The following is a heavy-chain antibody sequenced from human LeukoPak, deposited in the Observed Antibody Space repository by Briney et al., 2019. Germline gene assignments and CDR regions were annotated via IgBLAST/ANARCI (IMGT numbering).Heavy chain of an antibody. Sequence: PGGSLRLSCAASGFTFSSYWMSWVRQAPGKGLEWVANIKQDGSEKYYVDSVKGRFTISRDNAKNSLYLQMNSLRAEDTAVYYCARGPRGMWFGELLSFAFDIWGQGTMVTVSS. CDR1: GFTFSSYW. D-gene: IGHD3-10*01. CDR2: IKQDGSEK. J-gene: IGHJ3*02. CDR3: ARGPRGMWFGELLSFAFDI. V-gene: IGHV3-7*01.